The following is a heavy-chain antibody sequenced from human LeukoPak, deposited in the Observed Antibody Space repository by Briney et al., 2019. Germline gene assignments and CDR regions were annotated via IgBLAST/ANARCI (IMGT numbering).Heavy chain of an antibody. V-gene: IGHV3-23*01. CDR2: ISGSGGST. CDR1: GFTFSNYW. J-gene: IGHJ3*02. D-gene: IGHD1-26*01. Sequence: GGSLRLSCAASGFTFSNYWMHWVRQAPGKGLEWVSAISGSGGSTYYADSVKGRFTISRDNSKNTLYLQMNSLRAEDTAVYYCAKGVVGDSLDIWGQGTMVTVSS. CDR3: AKGVVGDSLDI.